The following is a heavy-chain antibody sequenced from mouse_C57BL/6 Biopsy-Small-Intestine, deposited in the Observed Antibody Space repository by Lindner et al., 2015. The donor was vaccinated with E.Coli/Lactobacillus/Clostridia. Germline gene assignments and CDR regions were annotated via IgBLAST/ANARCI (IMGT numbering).Heavy chain of an antibody. CDR3: ARDLYGDLTYYFDF. Sequence: SVKVSCKTSGGTFSSSAISWVRQAPGQGLEWMGRIVPMVGISDNAQRFQGRVTITADKSTSTAYMELSSLRSEDTAVYYCARDLYGDLTYYFDFWGQGTLVTVSS. D-gene: IGHD2-13*01. CDR1: GGTFSSSA. J-gene: IGHJ2*01. V-gene: IGHV1-81*01. CDR2: IVPMVGIS.